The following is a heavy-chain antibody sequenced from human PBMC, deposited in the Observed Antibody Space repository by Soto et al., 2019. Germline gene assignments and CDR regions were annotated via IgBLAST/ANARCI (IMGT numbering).Heavy chain of an antibody. D-gene: IGHD3-16*01. CDR3: AKYAWNYYSYYYMDV. V-gene: IGHV3-23*01. CDR1: GITFSSYA. Sequence: EVQLLESGGGLVQPGGSLRLSCAASGITFSSYAMSWVRQAPGKGLEWVSGISGGGSSTNSADSVKGRFTISRDNAKNTLYLQMNSLRTEDTAVYYCAKYAWNYYSYYYMDVWGKGATVTVSS. J-gene: IGHJ6*03. CDR2: ISGGGSST.